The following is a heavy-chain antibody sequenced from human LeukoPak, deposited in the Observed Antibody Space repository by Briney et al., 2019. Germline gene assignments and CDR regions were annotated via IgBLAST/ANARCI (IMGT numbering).Heavy chain of an antibody. CDR1: GFTFSSYA. D-gene: IGHD2-2*01. J-gene: IGHJ6*02. Sequence: PGGSLRLSCAASGFTFSSYAMSWVRQAPGKGLEWVSAISGSGGSTYYADSVKGRFTISRDNSKNTLYLQMNSLRAEDTAVYYCARGDFVVVPAAPYGMDVWGQGTTVTVSS. CDR3: ARGDFVVVPAAPYGMDV. V-gene: IGHV3-23*01. CDR2: ISGSGGST.